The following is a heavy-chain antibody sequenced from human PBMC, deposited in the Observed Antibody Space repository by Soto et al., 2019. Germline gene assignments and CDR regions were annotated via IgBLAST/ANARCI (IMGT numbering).Heavy chain of an antibody. CDR2: IIPIFGTA. Sequence: GASVKVSCKASGVTFSSYAISWVRQAPGQGLEWMGGIIPIFGTANYAQKFQGRVTITADESTSTAYMELSSLRSEDTAVYYCARAAMTRKDSGYYFDYWGQGTLVTVSS. CDR3: ARAAMTRKDSGYYFDY. J-gene: IGHJ4*02. V-gene: IGHV1-69*13. CDR1: GVTFSSYA. D-gene: IGHD1-26*01.